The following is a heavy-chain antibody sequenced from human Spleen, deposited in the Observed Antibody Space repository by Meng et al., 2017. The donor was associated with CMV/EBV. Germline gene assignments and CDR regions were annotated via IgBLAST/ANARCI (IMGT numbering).Heavy chain of an antibody. CDR2: INPSGCST. CDR3: ARDPVPPYSSSLYGSNWFDP. CDR1: SYD. D-gene: IGHD6-13*01. J-gene: IGHJ5*02. Sequence: SYDMHWVRQAPGQGLEWMGIINPSGCSTSYAQKSQGRVTMTRDTSTSTVYMELSSLRSEYTAVYFCARDPVPPYSSSLYGSNWFDPWGQGTLVTVSS. V-gene: IGHV1-46*01.